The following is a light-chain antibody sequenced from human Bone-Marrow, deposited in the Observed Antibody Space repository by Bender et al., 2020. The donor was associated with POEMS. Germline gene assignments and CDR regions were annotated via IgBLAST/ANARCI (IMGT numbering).Light chain of an antibody. V-gene: IGLV3-1*01. J-gene: IGLJ2*01. CDR3: QAWDTYSVI. CDR2: QDT. CDR1: DLGDKY. Sequence: SYEVTQPPSVSVSPGQTASITCSGDDLGDKYVAWYQQKPGQSPVLVIYQDTKRPSGIPERFSGSNSGETATLTISGTQAMDEADYYCQAWDTYSVIFGGGTKLTVL.